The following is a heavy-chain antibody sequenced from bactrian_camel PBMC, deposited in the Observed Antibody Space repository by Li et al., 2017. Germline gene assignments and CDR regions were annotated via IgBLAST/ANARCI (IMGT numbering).Heavy chain of an antibody. CDR1: GFTFDDHD. Sequence: VQLVESGGGSVQAGGSLRLSCAASGFTFDDHDMGWFRQAHGDGCELVSTISSDRTTYYADSVKGRFSASRDNAKNTVFLQMNSLKSEDTALYYCTTNVPPVNWGQGTQVTVS. CDR3: TTNVPPVN. CDR2: ISSDRTT. V-gene: IGHV3S66*01. J-gene: IGHJ4*01.